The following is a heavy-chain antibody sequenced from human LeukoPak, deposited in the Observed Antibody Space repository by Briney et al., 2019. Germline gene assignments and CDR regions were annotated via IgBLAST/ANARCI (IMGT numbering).Heavy chain of an antibody. CDR1: GYKFTSYW. J-gene: IGHJ6*02. V-gene: IGHV5-51*01. D-gene: IGHD3-3*01. CDR3: ARLTYDFWSGYSPYYYYYGMDV. CDR2: IYPGDSDT. Sequence: HGESLKISCKASGYKFTSYWIGWVRQMPGKGLEWMGIIYPGDSDTRYSPSFQGQVTISADKSISTAYLQWSSLKASDTAMYYCARLTYDFWSGYSPYYYYYGMDVWGQGTTVTVSS.